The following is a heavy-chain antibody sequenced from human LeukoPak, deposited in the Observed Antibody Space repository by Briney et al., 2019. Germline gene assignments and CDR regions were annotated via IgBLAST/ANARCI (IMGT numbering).Heavy chain of an antibody. V-gene: IGHV1-18*01. D-gene: IGHD2-2*01. Sequence: ASVKVSCKASGGTFSSYAISWVRQAPGQGLEWMGWISAYNGNSNYAQKFQGRVTMTTDTSTSTGYMELRSLRSDDTAVYYCARVHSYCSSTSCLDYWGQGTLVTVSS. CDR3: ARVHSYCSSTSCLDY. CDR1: GGTFSSYA. J-gene: IGHJ4*02. CDR2: ISAYNGNS.